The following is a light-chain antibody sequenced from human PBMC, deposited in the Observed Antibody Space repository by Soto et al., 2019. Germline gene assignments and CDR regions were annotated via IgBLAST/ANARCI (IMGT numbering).Light chain of an antibody. CDR2: GAS. V-gene: IGKV3-20*01. CDR1: QSVGSNH. CDR3: QQYGSSPWT. Sequence: DIVLTQSPGTLSLSPGERATLSSRAIQSVGSNHLSWYQQKPGQAPRLLIYGASGRATGIPDRFSGSGSGTVFTVNISRLEPEDFAVYYCQQYGSSPWTFGQGTKVEIK. J-gene: IGKJ1*01.